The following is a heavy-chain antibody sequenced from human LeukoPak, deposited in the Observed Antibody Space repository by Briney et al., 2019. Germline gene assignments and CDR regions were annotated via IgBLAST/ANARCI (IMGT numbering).Heavy chain of an antibody. CDR3: AREGFACGGDCYTNY. J-gene: IGHJ4*02. V-gene: IGHV4-39*07. CDR2: IYYSGST. Sequence: PSGTLSLTCTVSGGSISSSSYYWGWIRQPPGKGLEWIGSIYYSGSTYYNPSLKSRVTISVDTSKNQFSLKLSSVTAADTAVYYCAREGFACGGDCYTNYWGQGTLVTVSS. CDR1: GGSISSSSYY. D-gene: IGHD2-21*02.